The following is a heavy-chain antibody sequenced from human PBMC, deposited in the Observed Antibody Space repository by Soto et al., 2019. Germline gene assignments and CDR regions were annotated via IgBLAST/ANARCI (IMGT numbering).Heavy chain of an antibody. CDR2: IYYSGST. J-gene: IGHJ4*02. V-gene: IGHV4-61*01. CDR1: CDSISRGSYY. CDR3: ARISTSGSHPFDY. Sequence: SEPLSLTCTVSCDSISRGSYYWSWERQPPGKGLEWIGYIYYSGSTNYNPSLKSRVTTSVDTSKNQFSLKLSSVTAADTAVYYCARISTSGSHPFDYRGQGTLVTVSA. D-gene: IGHD1-26*01.